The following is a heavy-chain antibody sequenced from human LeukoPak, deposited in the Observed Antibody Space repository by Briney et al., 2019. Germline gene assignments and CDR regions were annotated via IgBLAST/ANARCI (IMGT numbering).Heavy chain of an antibody. CDR1: GGSISSGGYY. J-gene: IGHJ4*02. V-gene: IGHV4-31*03. D-gene: IGHD6-19*01. CDR2: IYYSGST. Sequence: SQTLSLTCTVSGGSISSGGYYWSWIRQHPGKGLEWIGYIYYSGSTYYNPSLKSRVTISVDTSKNQFSLKLSSVTAADTAVYYCARDSSGWYRGFDYWGQGTLVTVSS. CDR3: ARDSSGWYRGFDY.